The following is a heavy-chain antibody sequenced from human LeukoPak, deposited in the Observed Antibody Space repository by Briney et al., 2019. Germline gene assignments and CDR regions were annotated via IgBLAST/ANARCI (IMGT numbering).Heavy chain of an antibody. J-gene: IGHJ3*02. CDR3: AKVWGITVGYGTNTSCTGGYDALDI. Sequence: GGSLRLSCAASGFTFSIYDMHWVRQAPGKGLEWVAVISYDGSNKYYTDSVKGRFTISRDNSQNMLYLQMNSLGPEDTALYYCAKVWGITVGYGTNTSCTGGYDALDIWGQGTMVAVSS. D-gene: IGHD2-8*01. V-gene: IGHV3-30*18. CDR2: ISYDGSNK. CDR1: GFTFSIYD.